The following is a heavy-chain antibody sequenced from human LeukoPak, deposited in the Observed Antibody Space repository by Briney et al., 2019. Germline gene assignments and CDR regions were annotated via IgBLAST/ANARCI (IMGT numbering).Heavy chain of an antibody. D-gene: IGHD7-27*01. J-gene: IGHJ3*02. CDR2: ISSGDSPM. V-gene: IGHV3-48*03. CDR1: GFTFSGYE. CDR3: ARERGGEDAFDI. Sequence: PGGSLRLSCAASGFTFSGYEMNWVRQAPGKGLEWVSYISSGDSPMYYADSVEGRFTISRDNAKNSLFLQMNSLRVEDTAIYYCARERGGEDAFDIWGQGTLVTVSS.